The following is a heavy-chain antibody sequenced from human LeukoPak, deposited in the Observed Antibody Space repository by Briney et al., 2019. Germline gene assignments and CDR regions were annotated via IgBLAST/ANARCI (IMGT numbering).Heavy chain of an antibody. D-gene: IGHD3-3*01. CDR2: IYYSGST. V-gene: IGHV4-59*01. CDR3: ARVRDYDFWSGPDAYYFDY. Sequence: SETLSLTCTVSGASTSAYYWSWIRQAPGKGLEWIGYIYYSGSTNYNPSLKSRVTISVDTSKNQFSLKLSSVTAADTAVYYCARVRDYDFWSGPDAYYFDYWGQGTLVTVSS. CDR1: GASTSAYY. J-gene: IGHJ4*02.